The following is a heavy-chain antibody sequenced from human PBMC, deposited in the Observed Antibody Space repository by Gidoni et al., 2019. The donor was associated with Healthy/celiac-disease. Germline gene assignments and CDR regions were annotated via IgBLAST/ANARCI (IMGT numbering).Heavy chain of an antibody. CDR3: AKGPYDYVWGSYRYSGMDV. J-gene: IGHJ6*02. Sequence: EVQLVESGGGLVQPGRSLRLSCAASGFTFDDYAMHWVRQAPGKGLEWVSGISWNSGSIGYADSVKGRFTISRDNAKNSLYLQMNSLRAEDTALYYWAKGPYDYVWGSYRYSGMDVWGQGTTVTVSS. D-gene: IGHD3-16*02. CDR1: GFTFDDYA. V-gene: IGHV3-9*01. CDR2: ISWNSGSI.